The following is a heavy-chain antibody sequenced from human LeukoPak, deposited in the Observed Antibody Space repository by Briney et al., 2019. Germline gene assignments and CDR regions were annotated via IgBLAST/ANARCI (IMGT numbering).Heavy chain of an antibody. J-gene: IGHJ4*02. V-gene: IGHV4-38-2*02. CDR2: TYHGGTT. CDR1: GYSISSGYL. Sequence: ETLSLTCTVSGYSISSGYLWGWIRQPPGKGLEWIGSTYHGGTTYSNPSLKSRVIISEDTSKNQFSLKLSSVTATDTAVYYCARGSGDWTYYFDYWGQGTLVTVSS. D-gene: IGHD2-21*02. CDR3: ARGSGDWTYYFDY.